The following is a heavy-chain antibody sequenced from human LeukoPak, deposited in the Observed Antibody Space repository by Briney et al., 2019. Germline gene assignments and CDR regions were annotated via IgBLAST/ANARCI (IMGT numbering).Heavy chain of an antibody. Sequence: GGSLRLSCAASGFTFSSYSMNWVRQAPGKGLEWVSYISSSSSSIYYADSVKGRFTISRDNAKNSLYLQMNSLRAEDTAVYYCARGVVYCSGGSCQIYYYYYYMDVWGKGTTVTVSS. D-gene: IGHD2-15*01. CDR2: ISSSSSSI. CDR3: ARGVVYCSGGSCQIYYYYYYMDV. V-gene: IGHV3-48*04. CDR1: GFTFSSYS. J-gene: IGHJ6*03.